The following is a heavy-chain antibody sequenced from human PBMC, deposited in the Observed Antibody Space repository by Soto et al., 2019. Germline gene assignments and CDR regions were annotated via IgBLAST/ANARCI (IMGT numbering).Heavy chain of an antibody. CDR2: ISSSRSDT. V-gene: IGHV3-11*05. J-gene: IGHJ4*02. CDR1: GFIFSDYY. Sequence: QVQLVESGGDLVKPGGSLRLSCAASGFIFSDYYMTWIRQAPGKGLEWVSYISSSRSDTNYADSVKGRFTITRDNAKNSLYLQMNSLRADDTAVYYCARGSPLIAAAGTTDYWGQGTLVTVSS. CDR3: ARGSPLIAAAGTTDY. D-gene: IGHD6-13*01.